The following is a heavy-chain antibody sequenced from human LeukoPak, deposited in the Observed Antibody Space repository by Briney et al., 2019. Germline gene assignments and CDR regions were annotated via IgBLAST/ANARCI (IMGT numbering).Heavy chain of an antibody. J-gene: IGHJ5*02. CDR1: GGSISSGSYY. V-gene: IGHV4-61*02. D-gene: IGHD6-13*01. Sequence: PSETLSLTCTVSGGSISSGSYYWSWIRQPAGKGLEWIGRIYTSGSTNYNPSLKSRVTISVDTSKNQFSLKMSSVTAADTAVYYCAREASSSSWDPEGYWFDPWGQGTLVTVSS. CDR2: IYTSGST. CDR3: AREASSSSWDPEGYWFDP.